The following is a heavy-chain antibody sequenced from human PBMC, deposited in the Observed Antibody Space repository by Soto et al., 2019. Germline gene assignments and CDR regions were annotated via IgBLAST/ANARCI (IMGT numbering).Heavy chain of an antibody. CDR2: ITYDGSNK. D-gene: IGHD3-10*01. CDR3: YHYDSGSYSTDF. Sequence: GGSLRLSCAASGFTFSSDGMHWVRQAPGKGQEWVAVITYDGSNKYNADTVKGRFTISRDNSKTTLYLQMNSLKIEDTAVYYCYHYDSGSYSTDFWGRGTLVTVSS. V-gene: IGHV3-30*03. CDR1: GFTFSSDG. J-gene: IGHJ4*01.